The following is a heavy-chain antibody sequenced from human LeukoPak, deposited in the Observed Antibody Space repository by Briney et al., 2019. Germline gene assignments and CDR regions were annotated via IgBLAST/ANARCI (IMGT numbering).Heavy chain of an antibody. D-gene: IGHD3-16*02. CDR1: GGSFSGYY. CDR2: INHSGST. Sequence: SETLSLTCAVYGGSFSGYYWSWIRQPPGKGLEWIGEINHSGSTNYNPSLKSRVTISVDTSKNQFSLKLSSVTAADTAVYYCARRLPPTITFGVVIVNRYYFDYWGQGTLVTVSS. CDR3: ARRLPPTITFGVVIVNRYYFDY. J-gene: IGHJ4*02. V-gene: IGHV4-34*01.